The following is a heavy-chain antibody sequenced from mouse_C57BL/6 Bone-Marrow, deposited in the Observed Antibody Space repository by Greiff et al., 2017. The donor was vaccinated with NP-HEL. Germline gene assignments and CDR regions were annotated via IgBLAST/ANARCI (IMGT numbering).Heavy chain of an antibody. V-gene: IGHV1-72*01. CDR1: GYTFTSYW. Sequence: VQLQESGAELVKPGASVKLSCKASGYTFTSYWMHWVKQRPGRGLEWIGRIDTNSGGTKYNEKFKSKATLTVDKPSSTAYMQLSSLTSEDSAVYYCASTYYVSTWFAYWGQGTLVTVSA. D-gene: IGHD1-1*01. CDR2: IDTNSGGT. CDR3: ASTYYVSTWFAY. J-gene: IGHJ3*01.